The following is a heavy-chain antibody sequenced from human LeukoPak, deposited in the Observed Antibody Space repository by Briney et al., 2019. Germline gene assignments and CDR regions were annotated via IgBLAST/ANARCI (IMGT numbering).Heavy chain of an antibody. J-gene: IGHJ3*02. V-gene: IGHV1-18*01. CDR3: ARWSYSSDWYFGTFDI. D-gene: IGHD6-19*01. CDR2: ISTYDGNT. Sequence: ASVKVSCKASSYTFNTYGISWVRQAPGQGLEWMGWISTYDGNTNYAQNLQGRVTMTTDTSTRTAYMELRSLRSGDTAVYYCARWSYSSDWYFGTFDIWGQGTTVTISS. CDR1: SYTFNTYG.